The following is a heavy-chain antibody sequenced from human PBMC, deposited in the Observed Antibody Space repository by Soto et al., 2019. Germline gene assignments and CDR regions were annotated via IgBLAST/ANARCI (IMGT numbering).Heavy chain of an antibody. J-gene: IGHJ4*02. CDR3: AHRREGYCSGGSCLPVDY. V-gene: IGHV2-5*01. Sequence: QITLKESGPTLVKPTQTLTLTCTFSGFSLSTSGVGVGWIRQPPGKALEWLALIYWNDDKRYSPSLKSRLTITKDTSKKQVVITMTNMDPVDTATYYCAHRREGYCSGGSCLPVDYWGQGTLVTVSS. D-gene: IGHD2-15*01. CDR1: GFSLSTSGVG. CDR2: IYWNDDK.